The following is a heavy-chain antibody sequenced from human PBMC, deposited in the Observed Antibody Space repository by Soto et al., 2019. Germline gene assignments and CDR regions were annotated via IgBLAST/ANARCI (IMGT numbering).Heavy chain of an antibody. D-gene: IGHD5-18*01. CDR2: INHSGST. J-gene: IGHJ6*03. CDR3: ARGVEDTAMVPNYYYYYMDV. CDR1: GGSFSGYY. V-gene: IGHV4-34*01. Sequence: ASETLSLTCAVYGGSFSGYYWSWIRQPPGKGLEWIGEINHSGSTNYNPSLKSRVTISVDTSKNQFSLKLSSVTAADTAVYYCARGVEDTAMVPNYYYYYMDVWGKGTTVTVSS.